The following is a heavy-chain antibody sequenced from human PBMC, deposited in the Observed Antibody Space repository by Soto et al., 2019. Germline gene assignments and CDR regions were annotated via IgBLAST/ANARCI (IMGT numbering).Heavy chain of an antibody. V-gene: IGHV4-30-2*01. J-gene: IGHJ2*01. D-gene: IGHD1-1*01. CDR3: ARGPNSLYWYFDL. CDR2: IYHSGST. Sequence: SETLSLTCAVSGGSISSGGYSWSWIRQPPGKGLEWIGYIYHSGSTYYNPSLKSRVTISVDRSKNQFSLKLSSVTAADTAVYYCARGPNSLYWYFDLWGRGTLVTVSS. CDR1: GGSISSGGYS.